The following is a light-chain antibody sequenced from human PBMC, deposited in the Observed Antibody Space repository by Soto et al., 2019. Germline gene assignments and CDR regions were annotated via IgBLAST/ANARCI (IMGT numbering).Light chain of an antibody. J-gene: IGKJ4*01. CDR2: DAS. Sequence: EIVLTQSPATLSLSPGERATLSCRASQSVSTYLAWYQQKPGQAPRLLIFDASNRATGIPARFSGSGSGTDFTLTISSLEPEDFVVYYCHQRNNWPLTFGGGTKVDIK. CDR3: HQRNNWPLT. CDR1: QSVSTY. V-gene: IGKV3-11*01.